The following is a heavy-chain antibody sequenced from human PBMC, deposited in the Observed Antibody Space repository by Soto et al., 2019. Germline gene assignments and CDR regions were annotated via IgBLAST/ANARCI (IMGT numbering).Heavy chain of an antibody. D-gene: IGHD2-21*02. CDR2: ISGSGGST. V-gene: IGHV3-23*01. CDR3: AKDLTAYCGGDCYSDY. CDR1: GGSINSGDHY. J-gene: IGHJ4*02. Sequence: PSETLSLTCTVSGGSINSGDHYWTWIRQTPGKGLEWVSAISGSGGSTYYADSVKGRFTISRDNSKNTLYLQMNSLRAEDTAVYYCAKDLTAYCGGDCYSDYWGQGTLVTVYS.